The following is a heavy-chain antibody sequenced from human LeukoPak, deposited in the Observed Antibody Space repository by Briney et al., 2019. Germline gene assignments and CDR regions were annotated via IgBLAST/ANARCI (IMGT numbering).Heavy chain of an antibody. CDR2: IYYSGST. CDR3: ARGSCSSTSCKNWFDP. Sequence: SETLSLTCTVSGGSISSHYWSWIRQPPGKGLEWIGYIYYSGSTNYNPSLKSRVTISVDTSKNQFSLKLSSVTAADTAVYYCARGSCSSTSCKNWFDPWGQGTLVTVSS. CDR1: GGSISSHY. V-gene: IGHV4-59*11. D-gene: IGHD2-2*01. J-gene: IGHJ5*02.